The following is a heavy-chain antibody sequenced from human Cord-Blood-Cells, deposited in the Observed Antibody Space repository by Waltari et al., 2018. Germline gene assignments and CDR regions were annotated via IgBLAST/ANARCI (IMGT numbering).Heavy chain of an antibody. V-gene: IGHV4-30-4*01. CDR3: ARVLANWGSSSMFDY. CDR1: GGSISTGDYY. D-gene: IGHD7-27*01. Sequence: QVQLQESGPGLVKPSQTLSLTCTVSGGSISTGDYYWSWIRQPPGKGLEWIGYSYYSGSTYYNPSLKSRVTISVDTAKNQFSLKLSYVTAADTAVYYCARVLANWGSSSMFDYWGQGTLVTVSS. CDR2: SYYSGST. J-gene: IGHJ4*02.